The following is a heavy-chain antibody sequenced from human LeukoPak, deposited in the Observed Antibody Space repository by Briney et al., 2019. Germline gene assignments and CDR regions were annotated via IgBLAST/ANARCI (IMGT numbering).Heavy chain of an antibody. CDR3: ARNSYGNNEDY. J-gene: IGHJ4*02. CDR2: IYHSGST. Sequence: SETLSLTCAVSGYSISSGYYWGWIRQPPGKGLEWIGSIYHSGSTYYNPSLKSRVTISVDTSKNQFSLKLSSVTAADTAVYYCARNSYGNNEDYWGQGTLVTVSS. D-gene: IGHD5-18*01. V-gene: IGHV4-38-2*01. CDR1: GYSISSGYY.